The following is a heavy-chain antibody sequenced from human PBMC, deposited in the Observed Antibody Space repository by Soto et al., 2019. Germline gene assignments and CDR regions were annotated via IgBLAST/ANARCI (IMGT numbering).Heavy chain of an antibody. V-gene: IGHV3-74*01. CDR1: GFTFSSYW. D-gene: IGHD2-15*01. Sequence: EVQLVESGGGLVQPGGSLRLSCAASGFTFSSYWMHWVRQAPGKGLVWVSRINSDGSSTSYADSVKGRFTISRDNAKNKLYLQMNSLRADDKAVYYCARVYCSGGSCCHLDYWGQGTLVTVSS. J-gene: IGHJ4*02. CDR2: INSDGSST. CDR3: ARVYCSGGSCCHLDY.